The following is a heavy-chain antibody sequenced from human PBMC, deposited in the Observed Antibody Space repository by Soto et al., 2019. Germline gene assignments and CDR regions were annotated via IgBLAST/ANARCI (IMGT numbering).Heavy chain of an antibody. CDR2: ITNSGDYT. J-gene: IGHJ5*02. CDR3: ARVQLRSTGWYP. D-gene: IGHD6-19*01. Sequence: PGGSLRLSCAASGFSFITYTMSWVRQAPGKGLEWVSAITNSGDYTTHADSVKGRFTISRDNSKNTLYLQMNSLRADDTAIYYCARVQLRSTGWYPWGQGTLVTVSS. CDR1: GFSFITYT. V-gene: IGHV3-23*01.